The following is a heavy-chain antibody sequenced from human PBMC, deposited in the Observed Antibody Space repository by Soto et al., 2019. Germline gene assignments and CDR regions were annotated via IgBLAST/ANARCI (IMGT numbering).Heavy chain of an antibody. CDR2: IYYAGST. V-gene: IGHV4-59*08. Sequence: QVQLQQSGPGLVKPSETLSLTCTVSDGSLSPNYWSWIRHSPGKGLEWIGYIYYAGSTTYNPSLKSRITISLDTSQNEVSLKLSAVTAADTAVYYCARLGAYYQALDSWGRGTLVTVSS. CDR1: DGSLSPNY. J-gene: IGHJ4*02. D-gene: IGHD3-22*01. CDR3: ARLGAYYQALDS.